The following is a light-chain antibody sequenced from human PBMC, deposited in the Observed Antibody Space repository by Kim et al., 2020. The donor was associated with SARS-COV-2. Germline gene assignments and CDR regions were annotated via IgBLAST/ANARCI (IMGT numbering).Light chain of an antibody. V-gene: IGLV4-69*02. CDR2: LNSDGSH. CDR1: GEYRHYA. Sequence: PVKLTCTLKGEYRHYAVGWHQQQPGKGPRYLMKLNSDGSHSKGDGIPHRFSGSSSGAERYLTISSLQSEDEADYYCQTWPTGPWVFGGGTQLTVL. CDR3: QTWPTGPWV. J-gene: IGLJ3*02.